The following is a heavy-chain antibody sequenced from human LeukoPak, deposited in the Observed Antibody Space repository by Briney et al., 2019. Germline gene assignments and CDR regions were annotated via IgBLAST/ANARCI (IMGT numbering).Heavy chain of an antibody. CDR2: IRSNGDTT. J-gene: IGHJ4*02. CDR1: GFTFSSIA. Sequence: PGGSLRLSCAASGFTFSSIAMTWVRQAPGKGLEWVSTIRSNGDTTYNADSVKGRFTISRDNSKNTLYFQMNSLRAEDTATYYCAKGQELDDGVFDSWGQGTLVTVSS. D-gene: IGHD3/OR15-3a*01. V-gene: IGHV3-23*01. CDR3: AKGQELDDGVFDS.